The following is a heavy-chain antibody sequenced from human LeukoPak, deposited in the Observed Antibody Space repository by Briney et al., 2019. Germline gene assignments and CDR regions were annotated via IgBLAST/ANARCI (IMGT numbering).Heavy chain of an antibody. V-gene: IGHV1-2*02. CDR2: INPNSGGT. D-gene: IGHD3-22*01. CDR1: GYTFTGYY. CDR3: AIHRLHRLYYDSSGYYHAAFDI. Sequence: ASVKVSCKASGYTFTGYYMHWVRQAPGQGLEWMGWINPNSGGTNYAQKFQGRVTMTRDTSISTAYMELSRLRSDDTAVYYCAIHRLHRLYYDSSGYYHAAFDIWGKGTTVTVSS. J-gene: IGHJ6*04.